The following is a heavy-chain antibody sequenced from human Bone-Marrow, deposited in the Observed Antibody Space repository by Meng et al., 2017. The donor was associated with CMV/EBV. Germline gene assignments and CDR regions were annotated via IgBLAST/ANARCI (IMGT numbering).Heavy chain of an antibody. Sequence: GESLKISCAASGFTFSSYEMNWVRQAPGKGLEWVSSISSSSSYIYYADSVKGRFTISRDNAKNSLYLQMNSLRAEDTAVYYCARDLGSGSPLGYLSYWGQGTLVTVSS. J-gene: IGHJ4*02. V-gene: IGHV3-21*01. CDR3: ARDLGSGSPLGYLSY. CDR1: GFTFSSYE. CDR2: ISSSSSYI. D-gene: IGHD3-10*01.